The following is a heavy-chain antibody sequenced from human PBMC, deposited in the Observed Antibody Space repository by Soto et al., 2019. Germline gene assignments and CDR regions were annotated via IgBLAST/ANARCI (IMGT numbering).Heavy chain of an antibody. CDR3: ARESGALTVTRYNWFDP. CDR2: IWYDGSNK. CDR1: GFTFSSYG. V-gene: IGHV3-33*01. J-gene: IGHJ5*02. D-gene: IGHD4-4*01. Sequence: QVQLVESGGGVVQPGRSLRLSCPASGFTFSSYGMHWVSQAPGKGLDWVAVIWYDGSNKYYADSVKGRFTISRDNSKNTLYLQMNSLRAEDTAVYYCARESGALTVTRYNWFDPWGQGTLVTVSS.